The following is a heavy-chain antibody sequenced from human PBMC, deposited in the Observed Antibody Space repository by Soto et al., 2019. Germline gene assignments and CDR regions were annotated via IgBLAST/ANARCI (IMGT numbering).Heavy chain of an antibody. CDR1: GYTFTSYY. Sequence: GASVKVSCKASGYTFTSYYMHWVRQAPGQGLEWMGIINPSGGSTSYAQKFQGRVTMTRDTSTSTVYMELSSLRSEDTAVYYCARGPKMIPLSPLTRFSNYYFDYWGQGTLVTGS. V-gene: IGHV1-46*01. J-gene: IGHJ4*02. D-gene: IGHD3-22*01. CDR2: INPSGGST. CDR3: ARGPKMIPLSPLTRFSNYYFDY.